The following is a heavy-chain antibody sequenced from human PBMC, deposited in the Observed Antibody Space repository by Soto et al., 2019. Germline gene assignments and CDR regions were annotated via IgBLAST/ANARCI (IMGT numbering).Heavy chain of an antibody. CDR1: GDSLSSGGHY. CDR2: IYDSVNT. V-gene: IGHV4-31*03. Sequence: SGTLSLTCTVSGDSLSSGGHYWSWIRQHPGKGLEWIGHIYDSVNTYYSPSLRSRVTISADMSKNQFSLNLRSVTAADTAVYYCARVDHRGYFAILTDYWGQGTLVTVSS. D-gene: IGHD3-9*01. J-gene: IGHJ4*02. CDR3: ARVDHRGYFAILTDY.